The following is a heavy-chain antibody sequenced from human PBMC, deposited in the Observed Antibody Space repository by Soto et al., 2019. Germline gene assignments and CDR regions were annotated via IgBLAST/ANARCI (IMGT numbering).Heavy chain of an antibody. V-gene: IGHV3-23*01. CDR2: VGPSSGDT. CDR3: GGGAAAAGTAWFDA. Sequence: EMQLLESGGGLVQPGGSLRLSCAASGYTFSSYGMSWVRQAPGKGLEWVSGVGPSSGDTYYTDSAKGRFTISRDDSKNRVYRQRNSLRAEDPAVYSWGGGAAAAGTAWFDAGGQGTLVTVSS. J-gene: IGHJ5*02. D-gene: IGHD6-13*01. CDR1: GYTFSSYG.